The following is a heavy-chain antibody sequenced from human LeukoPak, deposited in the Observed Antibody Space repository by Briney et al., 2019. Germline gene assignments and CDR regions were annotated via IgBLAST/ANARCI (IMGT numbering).Heavy chain of an antibody. J-gene: IGHJ4*02. CDR2: IRYDGSNK. CDR1: GFTFSSYG. D-gene: IGHD6-13*01. CDR3: AKDPAAAALRYFDY. Sequence: GGSLRLSCAASGFTFSSYGMHWVRQAPDKGLEWVAFIRYDGSNKYYADSVKGRFTISRDNSKNTLYLQMNSLRAEDTAVYYCAKDPAAAALRYFDYWGQGTLVTVSS. V-gene: IGHV3-30*02.